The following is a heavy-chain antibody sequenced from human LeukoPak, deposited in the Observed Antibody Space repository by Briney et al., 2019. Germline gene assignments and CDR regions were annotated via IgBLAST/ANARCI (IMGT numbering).Heavy chain of an antibody. D-gene: IGHD5-18*01. CDR3: ARGGYSYGYSFDY. Sequence: GGSLRLSCAASGFTFSDYSMNWVRQAPGKGLEWVSYISSSSSTINYVDSVKGRFTISRDNAKNSLYLQMNSLRAEDTAVYYCARGGYSYGYSFDYWGQGTLVTVSS. CDR2: ISSSSSTI. J-gene: IGHJ4*02. V-gene: IGHV3-48*04. CDR1: GFTFSDYS.